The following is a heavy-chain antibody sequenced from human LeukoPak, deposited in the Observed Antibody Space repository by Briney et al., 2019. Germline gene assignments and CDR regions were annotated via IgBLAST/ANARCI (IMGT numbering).Heavy chain of an antibody. V-gene: IGHV5-51*01. J-gene: IGHJ4*02. Sequence: AESLKISCKGSGYTFTSYWIGWVRQMPGKGLESMAIIHPDDSGTRYSPSFQGQVTISVDKSISTAYLQWSSLKASDTAMYYCARGYCSTTSCYYFDLWGQGTLVTVSS. CDR2: IHPDDSGT. CDR1: GYTFTSYW. CDR3: ARGYCSTTSCYYFDL. D-gene: IGHD2-2*01.